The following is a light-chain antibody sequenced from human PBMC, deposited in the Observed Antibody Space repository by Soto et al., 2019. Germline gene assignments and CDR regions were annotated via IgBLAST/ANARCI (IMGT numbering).Light chain of an antibody. Sequence: EIVLTQSPGTLSLSPGEGATLSCRASESISSYLAWYQQKPGQAPRLLIYDASNRATGIPARFSGGGSGTDFTLTISSLEPEDFAVYYCQQRSIWPPITFGQGTRLVIK. V-gene: IGKV3-11*01. CDR1: ESISSY. CDR3: QQRSIWPPIT. CDR2: DAS. J-gene: IGKJ5*01.